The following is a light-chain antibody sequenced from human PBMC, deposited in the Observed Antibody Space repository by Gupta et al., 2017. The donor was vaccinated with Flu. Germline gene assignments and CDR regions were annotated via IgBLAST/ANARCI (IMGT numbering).Light chain of an antibody. J-gene: IGKJ2*01. CDR3: RQGTHWPPHT. CDR2: KVS. CDR1: QSLVHSEGDTF. V-gene: IGKV2-30*02. Sequence: DVVLTQSPLSLPVTLGQPASISCRSSQSLVHSEGDTFLTWFQQRPGQSPRRLIYKVSNRDSGVPDRFSGSGSGTDFTLKISRGEAEDVGVYYCRQGTHWPPHTFGQGTKMEIK.